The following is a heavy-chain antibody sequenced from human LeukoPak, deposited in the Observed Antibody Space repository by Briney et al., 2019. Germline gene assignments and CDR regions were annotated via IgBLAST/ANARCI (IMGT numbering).Heavy chain of an antibody. CDR3: ARRLTQYDCFDP. D-gene: IGHD2-2*01. Sequence: SQTLSLTCAISGDSVSSNSVTWNWIRQSPSTGLECLGRTYYRSTWYNDYAVSVRGRITVNPDTSKNQFSLHLNSVTPEDTAVYYCARRLTQYDCFDPWGQGILVTVSS. CDR2: TYYRSTWYN. J-gene: IGHJ5*02. V-gene: IGHV6-1*01. CDR1: GDSVSSNSVT.